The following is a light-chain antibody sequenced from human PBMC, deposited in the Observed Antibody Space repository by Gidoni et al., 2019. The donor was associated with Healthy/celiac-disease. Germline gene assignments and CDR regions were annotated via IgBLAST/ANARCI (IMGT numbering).Light chain of an antibody. CDR3: QQRSNWPPYT. J-gene: IGKJ2*01. CDR1: QSVSSY. Sequence: EIALTQSPATLSLSPGERATRSCRASQSVSSYLAWYQQKPGQAPRLLIYDASNRATGIPARFSGSGSGTDFTLTISSLKPEDVAVYYCQQRSNWPPYTFGQGTKLEIK. V-gene: IGKV3-11*01. CDR2: DAS.